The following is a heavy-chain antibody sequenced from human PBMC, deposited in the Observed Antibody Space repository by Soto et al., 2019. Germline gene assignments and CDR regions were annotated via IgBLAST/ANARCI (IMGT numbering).Heavy chain of an antibody. CDR2: IYSGGST. V-gene: IGHV3-53*01. J-gene: IGHJ6*02. Sequence: GGSLRLSCAASGFTVSSNYMSWVRQAPGKGLEWVSVIYSGGSTYYADSVKGRFTISRDNSKNTLYLQMNSLRAEDTAVYYCARGLSKDYDFWSGYDYGMDVWGQGTTVTVSS. CDR3: ARGLSKDYDFWSGYDYGMDV. D-gene: IGHD3-3*01. CDR1: GFTVSSNY.